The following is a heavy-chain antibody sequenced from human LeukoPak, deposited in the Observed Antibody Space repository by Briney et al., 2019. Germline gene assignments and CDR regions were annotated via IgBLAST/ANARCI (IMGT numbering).Heavy chain of an antibody. D-gene: IGHD4-11*01. CDR1: GGSISSSSYY. J-gene: IGHJ4*02. CDR2: IYFSGST. V-gene: IGHV4-39*07. CDR3: ARGRGLQYGWDSGWHY. Sequence: WETLSLTCTVSGGSISSSSYYWGWIRQPPGNGLEWIRSIYFSGSTYYNPSLKSRATISVDTSKTQFFLQLSSVTAAATVVYYGARGRGLQYGWDSGWHYWGEGTLVTVSS.